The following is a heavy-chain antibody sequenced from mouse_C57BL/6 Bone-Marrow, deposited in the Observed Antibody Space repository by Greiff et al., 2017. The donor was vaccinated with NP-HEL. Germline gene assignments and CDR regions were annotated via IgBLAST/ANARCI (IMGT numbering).Heavy chain of an antibody. V-gene: IGHV5-17*01. CDR3: ARSKSLLRRDWYFDV. J-gene: IGHJ1*03. CDR1: GFTFSDYG. CDR2: ISSGSSTI. Sequence: VQLQQSGGGLVKPGGSLKLSCAASGFTFSDYGMHWVRQAPEKGLEWVAYISSGSSTIYYADTVKGRFTISRDNAKNTLFLQMTSLRSEDTAMYYCARSKSLLRRDWYFDVWGTGTTVTVSS. D-gene: IGHD1-1*01.